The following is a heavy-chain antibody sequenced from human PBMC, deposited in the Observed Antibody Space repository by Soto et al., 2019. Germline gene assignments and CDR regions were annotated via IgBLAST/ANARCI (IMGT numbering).Heavy chain of an antibody. V-gene: IGHV3-33*01. D-gene: IGHD1-7*01. J-gene: IGHJ6*02. Sequence: GGSLRLSCAASGFTFSSYGMHWVRQAPGKGLEWVAVIWYDGSNKYYADSLKGRFTISRDNSKNTLYLQMNSLRAEDTAVYYCARGGTGTTLHYYYGMDVWGQGTTVTVSS. CDR2: IWYDGSNK. CDR3: ARGGTGTTLHYYYGMDV. CDR1: GFTFSSYG.